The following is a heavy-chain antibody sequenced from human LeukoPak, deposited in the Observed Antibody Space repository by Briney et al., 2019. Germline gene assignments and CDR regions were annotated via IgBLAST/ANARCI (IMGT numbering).Heavy chain of an antibody. D-gene: IGHD3-10*01. J-gene: IGHJ6*03. CDR2: IYSGGST. CDR3: ARGGLWFGESSYYYYYMDV. Sequence: QPGGSLRLSCAASGFTVSSNYVSWVRQAPGKGLEWVSVIYSGGSTYYADSVKGRFTISRDNSKNTLYLQMNSLRAEDTAVYYCARGGLWFGESSYYYYYMDVWGKGTTVTVSS. V-gene: IGHV3-53*01. CDR1: GFTVSSNY.